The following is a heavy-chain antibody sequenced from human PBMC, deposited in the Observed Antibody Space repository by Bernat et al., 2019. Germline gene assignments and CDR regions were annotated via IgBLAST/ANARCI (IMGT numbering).Heavy chain of an antibody. V-gene: IGHV3-21*01. Sequence: EVQLVESGGGLVKPGGSLRLSCAASGFTFSSYSMNWVRQAPGKGLEWVSSISSSSSYIYSADSVKGRFTISRDNAKNSLYLQMNSLRAEDTAVYYCAILETAFCSGGSCYAFDIWGQGQWSPSLQ. J-gene: IGHJ3*02. CDR1: GFTFSSYS. CDR3: AILETAFCSGGSCYAFDI. D-gene: IGHD2-15*01. CDR2: ISSSSSYI.